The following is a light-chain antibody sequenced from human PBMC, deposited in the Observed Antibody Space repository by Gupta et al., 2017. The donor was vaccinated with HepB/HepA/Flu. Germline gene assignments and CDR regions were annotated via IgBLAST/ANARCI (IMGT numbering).Light chain of an antibody. CDR3: HQYNAYSPA. J-gene: IGKJ1*01. Sequence: DIQMTQSPSTLSASVGDRVTITCRATQSIDSWLAWYQQKPGKAPKLPIFQASSLESGVPSRFSGSGSGTEFTLTISSLQPDDFATYYCHQYNAYSPAFGQGTKVEV. CDR1: QSIDSW. CDR2: QAS. V-gene: IGKV1-5*03.